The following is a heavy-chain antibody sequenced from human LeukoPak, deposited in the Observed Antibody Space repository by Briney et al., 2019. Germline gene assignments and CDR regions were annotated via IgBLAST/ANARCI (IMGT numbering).Heavy chain of an antibody. CDR2: ISYDGSNK. Sequence: GGSLRLSCAASGFTFSSYGMHWVRQAPGKGLEWVAVISYDGSNKYYADSVKGRFTISRDNSKNTLYLQMNSLRAEDTAVYYCAKGGMVRGVIERYYYYGMDVWGKETTVTVSS. CDR1: GFTFSSYG. CDR3: AKGGMVRGVIERYYYYGMDV. J-gene: IGHJ6*04. V-gene: IGHV3-30*18. D-gene: IGHD3-10*01.